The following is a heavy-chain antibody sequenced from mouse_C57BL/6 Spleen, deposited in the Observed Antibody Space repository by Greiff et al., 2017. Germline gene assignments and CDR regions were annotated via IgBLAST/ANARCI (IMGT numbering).Heavy chain of an antibody. D-gene: IGHD2-4*01. Sequence: QVQLQQSGAELVKPGASVKISCKASGYAFSSYWMNWVKQRPGKGLEWIGQIYPGDGDTNYNGKFKGKATLTADKTSSTAYMQLSSLTSEDSAVYFCAIYDYDYAMDYWGQGTSVTVSS. J-gene: IGHJ4*01. V-gene: IGHV1-80*01. CDR1: GYAFSSYW. CDR2: IYPGDGDT. CDR3: AIYDYDYAMDY.